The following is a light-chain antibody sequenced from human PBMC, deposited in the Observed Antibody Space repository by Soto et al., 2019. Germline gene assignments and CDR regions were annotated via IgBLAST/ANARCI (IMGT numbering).Light chain of an antibody. J-gene: IGKJ3*01. Sequence: EIVMTQSPATLSVSPGERATLSCRASQSVNSDLAWYQQKPGQAPRLLIYYSSTRATGVPARFSGSGSGTEFTLTIGSLQSGDFAVYYCQQYNNWPFTFGPGTRVDVK. CDR2: YSS. V-gene: IGKV3-15*01. CDR1: QSVNSD. CDR3: QQYNNWPFT.